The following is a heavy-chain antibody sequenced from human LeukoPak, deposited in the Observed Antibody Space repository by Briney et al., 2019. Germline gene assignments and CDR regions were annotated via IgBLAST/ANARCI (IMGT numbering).Heavy chain of an antibody. J-gene: IGHJ4*02. V-gene: IGHV3-74*01. CDR1: GFTLRSYW. CDR2: INSDGSTT. D-gene: IGHD5-12*01. Sequence: GGSLRLSCVVSGFTLRSYWMHWVRQAPGKGLVWVSRINSDGSTTNYADSVKGRFTISRDNAKNTLYLQMNSLRAEDTAVYYCAKLRMDYFDHWGQGTLVTVSS. CDR3: AKLRMDYFDH.